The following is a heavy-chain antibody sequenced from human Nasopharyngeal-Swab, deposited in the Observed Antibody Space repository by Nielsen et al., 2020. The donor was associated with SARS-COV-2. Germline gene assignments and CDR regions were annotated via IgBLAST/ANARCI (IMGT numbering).Heavy chain of an antibody. J-gene: IGHJ6*03. CDR2: IRYDGINK. Sequence: GGSLRLSCAASGFTFSSYGMHWVRQAPGKGLEWVAFIRYDGINKHYADSVKGRFTISRDNSKNTLYLQMNSLRVEDTAVYYRAKDVRRITGTGVGYMDVWGKGTTVTVSS. CDR1: GFTFSSYG. D-gene: IGHD1-7*01. V-gene: IGHV3-30*02. CDR3: AKDVRRITGTGVGYMDV.